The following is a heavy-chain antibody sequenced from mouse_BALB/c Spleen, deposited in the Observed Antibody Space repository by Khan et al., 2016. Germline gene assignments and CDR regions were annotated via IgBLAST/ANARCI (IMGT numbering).Heavy chain of an antibody. CDR1: GFTFTDYY. D-gene: IGHD4-1*01. J-gene: IGHJ3*01. Sequence: EVELVESGGGLVQPGGSLRLSCATSGFTFTDYYMTWIRQPPGKALEWLGFIRNKANYYTTEYSASVKGRFTISRDNSQSILYLQMNTLRAEDSATYYCASLTGTIAYWGQETLITVSA. CDR3: ASLTGTIAY. CDR2: IRNKANYYTT. V-gene: IGHV7-3*02.